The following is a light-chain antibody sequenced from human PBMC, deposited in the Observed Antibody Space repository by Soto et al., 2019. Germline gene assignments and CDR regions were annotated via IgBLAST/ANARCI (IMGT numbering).Light chain of an antibody. CDR3: GTWDTSLSAEV. CDR1: SANIGSRY. CDR2: DND. J-gene: IGLJ2*01. Sequence: QSVLTQPPSVSGAPGQTVTISCSGSSANIGSRYVSWYQQFPGSAPKLLIYDNDKRPSGTPDRFSGSKSGASATLGITGLQTGDEADYYCGTWDTSLSAEVFGGGTKLTVL. V-gene: IGLV1-51*01.